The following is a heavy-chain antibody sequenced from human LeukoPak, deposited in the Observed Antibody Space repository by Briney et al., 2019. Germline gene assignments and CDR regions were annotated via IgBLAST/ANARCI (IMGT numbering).Heavy chain of an antibody. J-gene: IGHJ4*02. CDR2: MNPNSGNT. Sequence: GASVKVSCKASGYTFTSYDINWVRQATGQGLEWMGWMNPNSGNTGYAQKFQGRITITRNTSISTAYMELSSLRSEDTAVYYCARASGSGSVSSPYYFDYWGQGTLVTVSS. CDR1: GYTFTSYD. V-gene: IGHV1-8*03. CDR3: ARASGSGSVSSPYYFDY. D-gene: IGHD3-10*01.